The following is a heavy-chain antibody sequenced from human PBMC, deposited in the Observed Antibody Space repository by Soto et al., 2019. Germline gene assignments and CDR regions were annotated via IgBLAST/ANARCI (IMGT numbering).Heavy chain of an antibody. CDR2: IYSAGST. V-gene: IGHV3-66*01. CDR1: GFTVSSSY. Sequence: EVQLVESGGGLVQPGESLRLSCAASGFTVSSSYMSWVRQAPGKGLEWVSVIYSAGSTYYADSVKGRFTISRDNSKNTLYLQMNSLRAEDTAVYYCAREGSLFGVVSPFFDYWGQGTLVTVSS. CDR3: AREGSLFGVVSPFFDY. J-gene: IGHJ4*02. D-gene: IGHD3-3*01.